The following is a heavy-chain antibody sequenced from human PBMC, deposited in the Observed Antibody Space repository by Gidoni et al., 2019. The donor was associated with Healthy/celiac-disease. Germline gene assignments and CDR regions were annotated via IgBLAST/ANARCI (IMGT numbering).Heavy chain of an antibody. CDR1: GGTFSSYA. J-gene: IGHJ4*02. Sequence: QVPLVPSGAEVNKPGSSVKVSCKASGGTFSSYAISWVRQAPGQGLEWMGGIIPSVGTANDAQKFQGRVTITADESTSTAYMELSSLRSEDTAVYYCARAPSPQFGWYFDYWGQGTLVTVSS. CDR2: IIPSVGTA. CDR3: ARAPSPQFGWYFDY. D-gene: IGHD3-10*01. V-gene: IGHV1-69*01.